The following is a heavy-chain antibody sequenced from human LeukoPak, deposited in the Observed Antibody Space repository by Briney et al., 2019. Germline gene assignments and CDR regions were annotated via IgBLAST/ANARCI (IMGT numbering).Heavy chain of an antibody. J-gene: IGHJ4*02. CDR3: ATEFYSNGYNF. V-gene: IGHV3-15*01. CDR2: IKSRTDGGTT. D-gene: IGHD5-24*01. CDR1: GFTFSSAW. Sequence: GGSLRLSCPGSGFTFSSAWMTWVRQIPGKGLEWVGHIKSRTDGGTTDYAAPVKGRFTISRDDAKNTVYLQMNSLKTEDSAVYFCATEFYSNGYNFWGQGTLVTVSS.